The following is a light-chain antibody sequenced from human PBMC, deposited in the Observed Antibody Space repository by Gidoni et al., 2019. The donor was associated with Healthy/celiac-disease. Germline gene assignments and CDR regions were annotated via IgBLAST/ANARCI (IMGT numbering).Light chain of an antibody. J-gene: IGKJ4*01. CDR3: QQFNTFPLT. CDR1: QGISSY. CDR2: GAS. V-gene: IGKV1-9*01. Sequence: IQLTQSPSSLSASVGDRVTITCRASQGISSYLAWYQQEPGKAPKLLIYGASTLQSGVPSRFSGSGSGTDFTLTISSRQPEDFATYFCQQFNTFPLTCXGXTKVEIK.